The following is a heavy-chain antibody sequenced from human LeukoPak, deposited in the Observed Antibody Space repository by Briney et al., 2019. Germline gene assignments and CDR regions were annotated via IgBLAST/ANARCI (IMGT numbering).Heavy chain of an antibody. CDR1: GFTFDDYA. D-gene: IGHD2-2*02. J-gene: IGHJ4*02. CDR3: AKEVGGYCSSTSCYNFYYFDY. CDR2: ISWNSGSI. Sequence: GGSLRLPCAASGFTFDDYAMHWVRQAPGKGLEWVSGISWNSGSIGYADSVKGRFTISRDNAKNSLYLQMNSLRAEDTALYYCAKEVGGYCSSTSCYNFYYFDYWGQGTLVTVSS. V-gene: IGHV3-9*01.